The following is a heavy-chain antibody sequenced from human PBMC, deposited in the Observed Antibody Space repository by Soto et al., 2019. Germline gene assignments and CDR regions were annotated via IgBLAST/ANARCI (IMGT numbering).Heavy chain of an antibody. CDR2: IYYSGTT. J-gene: IGHJ4*02. D-gene: IGHD6-19*01. CDR3: ARRRAVAKRPFYFDY. Sequence: QLQLQESGPGLVKPSETLSLTCTVSGGSISSSSYYWGWIRQPPGKGLEWVGSIYYSGTTYYNPSLRSRVTISVDTSTTPFSLKLSSVTAADTAVYYGARRRAVAKRPFYFDYWGQGPLVTVSS. V-gene: IGHV4-39*01. CDR1: GGSISSSSYY.